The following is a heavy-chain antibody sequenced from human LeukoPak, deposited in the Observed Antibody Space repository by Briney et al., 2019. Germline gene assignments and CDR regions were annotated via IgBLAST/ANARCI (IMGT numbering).Heavy chain of an antibody. CDR1: GFTVSSNY. D-gene: IGHD6-13*01. CDR2: IYSGGST. J-gene: IGHJ4*02. V-gene: IGHV3-66*02. CDR3: ASQEEQQLTFDY. Sequence: GGSLRLSCAASGFTVSSNYMSWVRQAPGKGLERVSVIYSGGSTYYADSVKGRFTISRDNSKNTLYLQMNSLRAEDTAVYYCASQEEQQLTFDYWGQGTLVTVSS.